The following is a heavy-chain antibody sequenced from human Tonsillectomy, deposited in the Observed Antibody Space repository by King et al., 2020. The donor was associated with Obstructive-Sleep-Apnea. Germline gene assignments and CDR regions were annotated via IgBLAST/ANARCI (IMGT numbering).Heavy chain of an antibody. V-gene: IGHV1-69*04. CDR3: AREGLYCSGGSCYFRPGYYAMDV. D-gene: IGHD2-15*01. CDR1: GGTFSSYG. Sequence: QLVQSGAEVKKPGSSVKVSCKASGGTFSSYGINWVRQAPGQGLEWMGSIIPILGIANYAQNFQGRVTITADKSTSTAYMELSSLRSEDTAVYHCAREGLYCSGGSCYFRPGYYAMDVWGQGTTVTVSS. CDR2: IIPILGIA. J-gene: IGHJ6*02.